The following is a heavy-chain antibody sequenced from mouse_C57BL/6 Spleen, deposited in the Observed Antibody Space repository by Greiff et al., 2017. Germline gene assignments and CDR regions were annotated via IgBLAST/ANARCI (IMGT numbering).Heavy chain of an antibody. Sequence: VHLVESGGDLVKPGGSLKLSCAASGFTFSSYGMSWVRQTPDKRLEWVATISSGGSYTYYPDSVKGRFTISRDNAKNTLYLQMSSLKSEDTAMYYCARQVAHFDYWGQGTTLTVSS. CDR1: GFTFSSYG. J-gene: IGHJ2*01. V-gene: IGHV5-6*01. D-gene: IGHD1-1*01. CDR2: ISSGGSYT. CDR3: ARQVAHFDY.